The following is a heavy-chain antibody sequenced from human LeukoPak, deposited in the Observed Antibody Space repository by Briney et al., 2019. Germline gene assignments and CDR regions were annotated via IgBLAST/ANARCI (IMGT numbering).Heavy chain of an antibody. D-gene: IGHD6-19*01. V-gene: IGHV4-39*07. Sequence: SETLSLTCTVSGGSISSSSYYWGWIRQPPGRGLEWIGNIYRSGSTSYNPSLKSRVTISVDTSKNQFSLKVNSVTAADTAVYYCARRHSSGWFYYWGQGTLVTVSS. CDR3: ARRHSSGWFYY. CDR2: IYRSGST. J-gene: IGHJ4*02. CDR1: GGSISSSSYY.